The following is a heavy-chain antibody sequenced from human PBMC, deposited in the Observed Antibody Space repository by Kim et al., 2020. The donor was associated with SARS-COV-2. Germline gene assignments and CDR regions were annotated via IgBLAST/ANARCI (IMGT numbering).Heavy chain of an antibody. CDR3: ARDPGDYYDSSGYSDY. V-gene: IGHV3-21*01. D-gene: IGHD3-22*01. Sequence: SVEGRFTISRDNAKNSLYLQMNSLRAEDTAVYYCARDPGDYYDSSGYSDYWGQGTLVTVSS. J-gene: IGHJ4*02.